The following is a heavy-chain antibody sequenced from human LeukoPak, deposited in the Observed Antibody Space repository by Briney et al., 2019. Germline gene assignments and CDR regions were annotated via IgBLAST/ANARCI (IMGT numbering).Heavy chain of an antibody. CDR1: GGSFSGYY. J-gene: IGHJ4*02. D-gene: IGHD5-18*01. Sequence: SETLSLTCAVYGGSFSGYYWSWIRQPPGKGLEWIGEINHSGSTNYNPSLKSRVTISVETSKNQFSLKLSSVTAAETAVYYCGRGTIQIWPNFEYWGQGTLVTVSS. CDR3: GRGTIQIWPNFEY. CDR2: INHSGST. V-gene: IGHV4-34*01.